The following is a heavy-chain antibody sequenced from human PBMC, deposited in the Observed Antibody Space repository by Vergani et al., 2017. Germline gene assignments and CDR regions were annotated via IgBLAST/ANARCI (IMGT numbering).Heavy chain of an antibody. CDR3: AKDRAVWELLGGGFDY. V-gene: IGHV3-23*01. Sequence: EVQLLESGGGLVQPGGSLRLSCAASGFTFSSYAMSWVRQAPGKGLEWVSAISGSGGSTYYADSVKGRFTISRDNSKNPLYLQMNSLRAEDTAVYYCAKDRAVWELLGGGFDYWGQGTLVTVSS. J-gene: IGHJ4*02. CDR2: ISGSGGST. CDR1: GFTFSSYA. D-gene: IGHD1-26*01.